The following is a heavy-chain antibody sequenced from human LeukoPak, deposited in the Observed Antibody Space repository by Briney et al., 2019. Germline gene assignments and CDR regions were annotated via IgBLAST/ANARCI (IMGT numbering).Heavy chain of an antibody. J-gene: IGHJ3*02. V-gene: IGHV4-59*10. D-gene: IGHD3-10*01. CDR1: GGSFSGYY. CDR3: ARFESACAFDI. CDR2: LHTSGST. Sequence: SETLSLTCAVYGGSFSGYYWSWIRQPAGEGLEWIGRLHTSGSTHYNPSLKSRVTMSVDTSKNQFSLKPSSVTAADTAVYHCARFESACAFDIWGQGTMVTVSS.